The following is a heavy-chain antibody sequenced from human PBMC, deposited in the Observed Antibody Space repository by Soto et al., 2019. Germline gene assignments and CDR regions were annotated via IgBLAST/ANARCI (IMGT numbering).Heavy chain of an antibody. CDR3: ARDPTITGTTNWFDP. Sequence: GASVKVSCKASGGTFSSYAISWVRQAPGQGLEWMGGIIPIFGTANYAQKFQGRVTITADESTSTAYMELSSLRSEDTAVYFCARDPTITGTTNWFDPWGQGTLVTVSS. CDR2: IIPIFGTA. CDR1: GGTFSSYA. V-gene: IGHV1-69*13. D-gene: IGHD1-7*01. J-gene: IGHJ5*02.